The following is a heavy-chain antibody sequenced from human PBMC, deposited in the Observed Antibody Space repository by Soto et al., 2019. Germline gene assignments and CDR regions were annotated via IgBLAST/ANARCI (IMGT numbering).Heavy chain of an antibody. J-gene: IGHJ4*02. V-gene: IGHV4-30-4*01. CDR2: IHSGGTT. CDR1: GASISNGYYS. CDR3: ARGPSGDKVDY. D-gene: IGHD1-26*01. Sequence: QVQLQEPGPRLVEPSHTLSLTCTVSGASISNGYYSWSWIRQSPGTGLEWIGHIHSGGTTYSNPSLKSRFTISVDMSKNQFSLKLSSLTAAGTAVYYCARGPSGDKVDYWGQGTLVTVSS.